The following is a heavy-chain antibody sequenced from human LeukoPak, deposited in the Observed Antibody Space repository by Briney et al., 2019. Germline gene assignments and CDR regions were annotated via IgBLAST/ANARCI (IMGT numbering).Heavy chain of an antibody. D-gene: IGHD6-19*01. CDR3: ARGRPRRIAVAPLGYYYGMDV. V-gene: IGHV4-34*01. Sequence: PSETLSLTCAVYGGSFSGYYWSWIRQHPGKGLEWIGEINHSGSTNYNPSLKSRITISVDTSKNQFSLKLSSVTAADTAVYYCARGRPRRIAVAPLGYYYGMDVWGQGTTVTVSS. CDR2: INHSGST. J-gene: IGHJ6*02. CDR1: GGSFSGYY.